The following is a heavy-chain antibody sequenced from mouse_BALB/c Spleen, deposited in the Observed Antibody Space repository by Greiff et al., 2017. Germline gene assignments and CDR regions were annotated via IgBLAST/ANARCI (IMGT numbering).Heavy chain of an antibody. Sequence: VQLQQSGAELAKPGASVKMSCKASGYTFTSYWMHWVKQRPGQGLEWIGYINPSTGYTEYNQKFKDKATLTADKSSSTAYMQLSSLTSEDSAVYYCARGGSSGWFAYWGQGTLVTVSA. CDR3: ARGGSSGWFAY. D-gene: IGHD3-1*01. V-gene: IGHV1-7*01. CDR2: INPSTGYT. J-gene: IGHJ3*01. CDR1: GYTFTSYW.